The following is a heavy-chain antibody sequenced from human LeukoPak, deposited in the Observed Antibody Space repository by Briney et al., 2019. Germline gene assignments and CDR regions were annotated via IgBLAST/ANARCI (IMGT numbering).Heavy chain of an antibody. CDR1: GFTFSSYS. V-gene: IGHV3-21*01. J-gene: IGHJ3*02. CDR3: ARDGGRDGYNWAFDI. Sequence: PGGSLRLSCAASGFTFSSYSMNWVRQAPGKGLEWVSSISSSSSYIYYADSVKGRFTISRDNAKNSLYLQMNSLRAEDTAVYYCARDGGRDGYNWAFDIWGQGTKVTVSS. CDR2: ISSSSSYI. D-gene: IGHD5-24*01.